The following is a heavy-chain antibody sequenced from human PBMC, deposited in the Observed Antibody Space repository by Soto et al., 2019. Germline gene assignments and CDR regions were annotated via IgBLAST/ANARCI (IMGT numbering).Heavy chain of an antibody. D-gene: IGHD2-8*02. CDR2: ITASGSAT. Sequence: EVQVLESGGALVQPGGSLRLSCVASGFTFRKHAMTWVRQAPGQGLEYVSSITASGSATFYAASVRGRFAISRDNAKSTLYLQMSSLRAEDTALYSCARGVADRGTDSWGQGTLVTVSS. V-gene: IGHV3-23*01. CDR1: GFTFRKHA. CDR3: ARGVADRGTDS. J-gene: IGHJ5*02.